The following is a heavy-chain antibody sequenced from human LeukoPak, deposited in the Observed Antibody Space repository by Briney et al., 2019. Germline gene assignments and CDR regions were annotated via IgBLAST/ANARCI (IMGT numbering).Heavy chain of an antibody. CDR3: QSRSIVATPDDY. J-gene: IGHJ4*02. V-gene: IGHV3-30*04. CDR1: GFTFSTYA. Sequence: PGGSLRLSCTASGFTFSTYAMHWVRQAPGKGLEWVVVISYDGTNKYYAGSVQGRFTISRDNSKNTVYLQMTSLRTEDTALYYCQSRSIVATPDDYWGQGTLVTVSS. D-gene: IGHD5-12*01. CDR2: ISYDGTNK.